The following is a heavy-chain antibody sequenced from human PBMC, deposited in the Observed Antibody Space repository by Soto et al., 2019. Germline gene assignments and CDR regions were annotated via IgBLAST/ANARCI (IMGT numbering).Heavy chain of an antibody. D-gene: IGHD3-22*01. V-gene: IGHV1-69*02. CDR1: GGTFSSYA. CDR3: AITLTTFYDSGGYYVLGY. CDR2: IIPILGIA. Sequence: QVQLVQSGAEVKKPGSSVKVSCKASGGTFSSYAISWVRQAPGQGLEWMGRIIPILGIANYAQKFQGRVTITADKSTSTAYMELSSLRSEDTAVYYCAITLTTFYDSGGYYVLGYWGQGTLVTVSS. J-gene: IGHJ4*02.